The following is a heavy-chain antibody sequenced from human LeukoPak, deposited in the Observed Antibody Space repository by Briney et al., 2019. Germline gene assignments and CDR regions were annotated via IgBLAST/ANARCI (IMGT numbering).Heavy chain of an antibody. CDR2: INHSGST. Sequence: SETLSLTCAVYGGSFSGYYWSWSRQPPGKGLEWIGEINHSGSTNYNPSLKSRVTISVDTSKNQFSLKLSSVTAADTAVYYCARDDVRCSGGSCYSDSAFDIWGQGTMVTVSS. CDR1: GGSFSGYY. D-gene: IGHD2-15*01. J-gene: IGHJ3*02. V-gene: IGHV4-34*01. CDR3: ARDDVRCSGGSCYSDSAFDI.